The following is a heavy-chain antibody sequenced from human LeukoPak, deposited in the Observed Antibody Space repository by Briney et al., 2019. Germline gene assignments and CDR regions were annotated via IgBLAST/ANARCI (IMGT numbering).Heavy chain of an antibody. D-gene: IGHD6-13*01. CDR3: ARARGQQLVT. CDR1: GGPISSSSYS. Sequence: SETLSLTCTVSGGPISSSSYSWGWIRQPPGKGLEWIGSIYYSGSTYYNPSLKSRVTISVDTSKNQFSLKLSSVTAADTAVYYCARARGQQLVTWGQGTLVTVSS. CDR2: IYYSGST. V-gene: IGHV4-39*01. J-gene: IGHJ4*02.